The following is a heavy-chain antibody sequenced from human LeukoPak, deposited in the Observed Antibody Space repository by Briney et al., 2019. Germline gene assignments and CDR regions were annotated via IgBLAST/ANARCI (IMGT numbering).Heavy chain of an antibody. CDR1: GFTLVDYG. CDR3: ARDRLGPSFSVSHFDL. D-gene: IGHD3-3*02. Sequence: GGSLRLSCATSGFTLVDYGLSWVRRAPGKGLEWLCAINYNGAITDYADSVKGRFTISRDNAKNSLYLRMDSLRAGDTALYYCARDRLGPSFSVSHFDLWGQGTLVTVSS. J-gene: IGHJ4*02. V-gene: IGHV3-20*04. CDR2: INYNGAIT.